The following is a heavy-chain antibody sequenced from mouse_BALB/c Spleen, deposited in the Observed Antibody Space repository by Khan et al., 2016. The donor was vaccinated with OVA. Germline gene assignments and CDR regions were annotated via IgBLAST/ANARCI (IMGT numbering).Heavy chain of an antibody. J-gene: IGHJ4*01. CDR1: GFSLASYG. CDR3: AKWGTGYYAMDY. Sequence: QVQLKQSGPGLVAPSQSLSITCTVSGFSLASYGVNWVRQPPGKGLEWLGVIWGAGSTNYHSALRSRLSINKENSKSQVFLKLNSLQTDDTATYYCAKWGTGYYAMDYWGQGTSVTVSS. D-gene: IGHD4-1*01. V-gene: IGHV2-3*01. CDR2: IWGAGST.